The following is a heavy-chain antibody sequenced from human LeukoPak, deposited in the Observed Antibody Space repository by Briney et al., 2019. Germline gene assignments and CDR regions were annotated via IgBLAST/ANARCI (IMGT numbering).Heavy chain of an antibody. V-gene: IGHV4-59*01. D-gene: IGHD3-9*01. CDR2: IYYSGST. J-gene: IGHJ6*02. CDR3: ARSDILTGPGSDYYYGMDV. Sequence: SETLSLTYAVYGGSFSGYYWSWIRQPPGKGLEWIGYIYYSGSTNYNPSLKSRVTISVDTSKNQFSLKLSSVTAADTAVYYCARSDILTGPGSDYYYGMDVWGQGTTVTVSS. CDR1: GGSFSGYY.